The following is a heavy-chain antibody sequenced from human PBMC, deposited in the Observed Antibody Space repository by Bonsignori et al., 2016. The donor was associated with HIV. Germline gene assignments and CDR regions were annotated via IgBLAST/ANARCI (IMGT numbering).Heavy chain of an antibody. J-gene: IGHJ3*02. Sequence: ESLKISCAASGFTFSSYSMNWVRQAPGKGLEWVSSISSSSSYIYYADSVKGRFTISRDNAKNSLYLQMNSLRAEDTAVYYCARDGVRFDAFDIWGQGTMVTVSS. CDR1: GFTFSSYS. D-gene: IGHD3-10*01. CDR3: ARDGVRFDAFDI. CDR2: ISSSSSYI. V-gene: IGHV3-21*01.